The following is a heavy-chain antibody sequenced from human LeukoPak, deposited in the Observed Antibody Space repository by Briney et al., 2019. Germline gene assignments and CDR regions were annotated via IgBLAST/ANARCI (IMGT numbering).Heavy chain of an antibody. CDR3: ASQRGLDATLFDY. CDR1: GGSISSGGNY. D-gene: IGHD1-1*01. J-gene: IGHJ4*02. V-gene: IGHV4-31*03. CDR2: IYNRGIT. Sequence: PSETLSLTCTVSGGSISSGGNYWTWIRQRPGKGLDWIGYIYNRGITYYNPSLKSRVTMSVDSSKNEFSLKLTSVTAADTAVYYCASQRGLDATLFDYWGQGTLVTVSA.